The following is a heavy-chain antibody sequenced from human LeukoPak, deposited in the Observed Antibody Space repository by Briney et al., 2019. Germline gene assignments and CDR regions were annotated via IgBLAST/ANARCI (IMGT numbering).Heavy chain of an antibody. CDR1: GYTFTGYY. CDR2: INPNSGGT. V-gene: IGHV1-2*02. Sequence: ASVKVSCKASGYTFTGYYMHWVRQAPGQGLEWMGWINPNSGGTNYAQKFQGRVTMTRDTSISTAYMELSRLRSDDTAVYYCARSHLQYCDFWSGPYPLLDYWGQGTLVTVSS. J-gene: IGHJ4*02. CDR3: ARSHLQYCDFWSGPYPLLDY. D-gene: IGHD3-3*01.